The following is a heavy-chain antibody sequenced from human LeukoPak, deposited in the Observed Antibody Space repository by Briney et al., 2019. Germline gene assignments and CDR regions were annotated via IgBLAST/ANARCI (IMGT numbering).Heavy chain of an antibody. CDR3: AKGGSIAVYYFDY. J-gene: IGHJ4*02. CDR2: ISGSGGST. CDR1: GFTFNSYA. D-gene: IGHD6-19*01. V-gene: IGHV3-23*01. Sequence: PGGSLRLSCAASGFTFNSYAMSWVRQAPGKGLEWVSAISGSGGSTYYADSVKGRFTISRDNSKNTLYLQMNSLRAEDTAVYYCAKGGSIAVYYFDYWGQGTLVTVSS.